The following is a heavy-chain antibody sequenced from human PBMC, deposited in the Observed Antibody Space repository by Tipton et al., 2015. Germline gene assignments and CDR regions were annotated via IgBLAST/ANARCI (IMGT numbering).Heavy chain of an antibody. Sequence: QLVQSGGGVVQPGRSLRLSCAASGFTFDDYAMHWVRQAPGKGLEWVSGISWNSGSRRYVDSVKGRFTISRDNAKNSLYLQMNSLRAEDTALYYCAKGYCSSISCSLQHWGQGTLVTVSS. CDR1: GFTFDDYA. D-gene: IGHD2-2*01. J-gene: IGHJ1*01. V-gene: IGHV3-9*01. CDR2: ISWNSGSR. CDR3: AKGYCSSISCSLQH.